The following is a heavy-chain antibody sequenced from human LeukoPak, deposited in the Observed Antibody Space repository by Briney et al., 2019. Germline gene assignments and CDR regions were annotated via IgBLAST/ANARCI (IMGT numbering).Heavy chain of an antibody. J-gene: IGHJ4*02. D-gene: IGHD3-9*01. CDR2: ICYSGST. CDR1: GGSISSSSYY. CDR3: ARLDDILTGYYRGPPGYFDY. V-gene: IGHV4-39*01. Sequence: SETLSLTCTVSGGSISSSSYYWGWIRQPPGKGLEWIGSICYSGSTYYNPSLKSRVTISVDTSKNQFSLKLSSVTAADTAVYYCARLDDILTGYYRGPPGYFDYWGQGTLVTVSS.